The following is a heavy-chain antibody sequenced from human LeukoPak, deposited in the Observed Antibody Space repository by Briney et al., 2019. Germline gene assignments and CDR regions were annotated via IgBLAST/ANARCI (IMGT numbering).Heavy chain of an antibody. CDR1: GLTFRSFW. Sequence: PGGSLRLSCAVSGLTFRSFWMSWVRQAPGKGLEWVANINQDGSEKYFVDSVKGRFTISRDNSKNSLYLQMNSLRAEDTALYYCAKSYCRSNSCSLVDWYNWFDTWGQGTLVTVSS. CDR3: AKSYCRSNSCSLVDWYNWFDT. V-gene: IGHV3-7*03. CDR2: INQDGSEK. J-gene: IGHJ5*02. D-gene: IGHD2-2*01.